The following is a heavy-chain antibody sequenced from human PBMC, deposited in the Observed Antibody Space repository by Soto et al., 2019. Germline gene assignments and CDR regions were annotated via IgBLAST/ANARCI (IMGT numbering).Heavy chain of an antibody. V-gene: IGHV5-51*01. Sequence: GESLKISCKGSGYSFTSYWIGWVRQMPGKGLEWMGIIYPGDSDTRYSPSFQGQVTIPADKSISTAYLQWSSLKASDTAMYYCATFSSGWKDYYYGMDVWGQGTTVTVSS. CDR2: IYPGDSDT. J-gene: IGHJ6*02. D-gene: IGHD6-19*01. CDR3: ATFSSGWKDYYYGMDV. CDR1: GYSFTSYW.